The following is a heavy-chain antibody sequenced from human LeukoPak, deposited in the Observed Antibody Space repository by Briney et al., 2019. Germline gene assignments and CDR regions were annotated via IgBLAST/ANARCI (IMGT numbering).Heavy chain of an antibody. J-gene: IGHJ4*02. CDR2: ISSSSSYI. CDR1: GFTFSSYS. D-gene: IGHD2-15*01. CDR3: ARKLVRRHFDY. V-gene: IGHV3-21*01. Sequence: GGSLRLSCAASGFTFSSYSMNWVRQAPGKGLEWVSSISSSSSYIYYADSVKGRFTISRDNAKNSLYLQMNSPRAEDTAVYYCARKLVRRHFDYWGQGTLVTVSS.